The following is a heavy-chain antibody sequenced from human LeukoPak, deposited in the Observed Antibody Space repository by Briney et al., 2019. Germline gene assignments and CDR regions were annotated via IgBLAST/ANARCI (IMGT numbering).Heavy chain of an antibody. V-gene: IGHV4-38-2*02. CDR2: LHYSEST. J-gene: IGHJ3*02. Sequence: PSETLSLTCIVSGYSISSGYDWAWIRQPPGKGLEWIGSLHYSESTYSNPSLKSRVTISADTSKNQFSLKLSSVTAADTAVYYCAKSGPPAGRPDAFDIWGQGTMATVSS. CDR1: GYSISSGYD. D-gene: IGHD2-2*01. CDR3: AKSGPPAGRPDAFDI.